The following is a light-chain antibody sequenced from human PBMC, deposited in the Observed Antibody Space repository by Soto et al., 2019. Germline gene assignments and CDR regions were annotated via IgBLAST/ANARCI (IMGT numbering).Light chain of an antibody. CDR2: KAS. Sequence: DIQKTQSPSTLSASVGDRVTITCRASQSISSWLAWYQQKPGKAPKVLIYKASTLESGVPSRFSGSGSGTEFTLTISSLQPDDFATYYCQQYKTYPLTFGGGTKVDIK. J-gene: IGKJ4*01. V-gene: IGKV1-5*03. CDR3: QQYKTYPLT. CDR1: QSISSW.